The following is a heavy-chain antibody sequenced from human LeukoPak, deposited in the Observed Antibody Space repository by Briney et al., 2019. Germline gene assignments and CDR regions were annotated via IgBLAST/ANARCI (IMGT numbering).Heavy chain of an antibody. CDR3: ARDRAGDSFDI. CDR1: GDSISCGNYY. D-gene: IGHD7-27*01. J-gene: IGHJ3*02. Sequence: SETLSLTCTVSGDSISCGNYYGTWIRQPAGEGLEWIRSIYTSATTNYNPSLKSQVSISMDTSKNQFSLNLTSVTAADTAVYYCARDRAGDSFDIWGQGTMVTVSS. CDR2: IYTSATT. V-gene: IGHV4-61*02.